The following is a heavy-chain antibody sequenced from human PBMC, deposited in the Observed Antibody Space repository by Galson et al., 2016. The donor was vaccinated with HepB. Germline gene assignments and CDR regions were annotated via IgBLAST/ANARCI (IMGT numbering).Heavy chain of an antibody. CDR2: MSYDGSDK. D-gene: IGHD5-12*01. CDR3: ARHPSRYSGGRPFDY. J-gene: IGHJ4*02. Sequence: LRLSCAASGFTFSSYAMHWVRQAPGKGLEWVAVMSYDGSDKYYADSVKGRFTVSRDNSKNTLYLQMNSLRPDDAAVYYCARHPSRYSGGRPFDYWGQGTLVTVSS. CDR1: GFTFSSYA. V-gene: IGHV3-30*04.